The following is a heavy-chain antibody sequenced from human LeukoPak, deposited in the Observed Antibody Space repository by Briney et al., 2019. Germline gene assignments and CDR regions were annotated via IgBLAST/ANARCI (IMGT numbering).Heavy chain of an antibody. CDR1: GYRLTSSF. V-gene: IGHV1-46*01. D-gene: IGHD5-24*01. J-gene: IGHJ4*02. CDR2: INPSGGST. CDR3: ARRDIRDGDNPTGY. Sequence: ASVKVSFQRSGYRLTSSFMSASVQAPGQGLEWMGIINPSGGSTSYAQKFQGRVTMTRDTSTSTVYMELSSLRSEDTAGYYCARRDIRDGDNPTGYWGQGTLVIVSS.